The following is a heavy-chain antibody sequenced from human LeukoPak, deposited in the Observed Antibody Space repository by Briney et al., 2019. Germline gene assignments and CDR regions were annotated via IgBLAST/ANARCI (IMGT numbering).Heavy chain of an antibody. Sequence: GGSLRLSCAASGFTFSSYWMSWVRQAPGKGLEWVANIKQDGSEKYYVDSVKGRFTISRDNAKNSLYLQMNSLRAEDTAVYYCARDWAYNGGSYGVDWGQGTLVTVSS. J-gene: IGHJ4*02. CDR1: GFTFSSYW. CDR2: IKQDGSEK. D-gene: IGHD1-26*01. CDR3: ARDWAYNGGSYGVD. V-gene: IGHV3-7*01.